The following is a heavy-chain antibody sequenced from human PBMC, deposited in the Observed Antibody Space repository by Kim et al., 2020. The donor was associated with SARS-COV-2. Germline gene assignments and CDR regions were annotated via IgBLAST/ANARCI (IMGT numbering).Heavy chain of an antibody. Sequence: GGSLRLSCAASGFTFSSYEMNWVRQAPGKGLEWVSYISSSGSTIYYADSVKGRFTISRDNAKNSLYLQMNSLRAEDTAVYYCARDPAPLLWFGELGGMDVWGQGTTVTVSS. J-gene: IGHJ6*02. CDR3: ARDPAPLLWFGELGGMDV. D-gene: IGHD3-10*01. V-gene: IGHV3-48*03. CDR2: ISSSGSTI. CDR1: GFTFSSYE.